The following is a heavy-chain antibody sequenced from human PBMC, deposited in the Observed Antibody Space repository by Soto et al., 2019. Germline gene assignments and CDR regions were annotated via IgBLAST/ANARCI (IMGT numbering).Heavy chain of an antibody. CDR1: GFSFSNAW. V-gene: IGHV3-15*07. Sequence: EVQLVESGGGLLKPGASLRLSCAASGFSFSNAWMNWVRQAPGKGLEWVGRISNGGTTDYAAPVKGRFTISRDNSKNTLSLQMDSLKTEDTAVYYCSHGEGQFFDHWGQGTMVTVSS. CDR3: SHGEGQFFDH. J-gene: IGHJ4*02. D-gene: IGHD3-10*01. CDR2: ISNGGTT.